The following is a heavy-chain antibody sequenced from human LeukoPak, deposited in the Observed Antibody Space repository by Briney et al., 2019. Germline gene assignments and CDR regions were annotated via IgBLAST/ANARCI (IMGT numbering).Heavy chain of an antibody. V-gene: IGHV3-23*01. CDR3: AKVSRFAVVPAAMLDY. D-gene: IGHD2-2*01. Sequence: GGSLRLSCAASGFTFSSYGMHWVRQAPGKGLEWVSAISGSGDITYYADSVKGRFTMSRDNFKNTLYLQMNSLRAEDTAVYYCAKVSRFAVVPAAMLDYWGQGIQVTVSS. CDR1: GFTFSSYG. J-gene: IGHJ4*02. CDR2: ISGSGDIT.